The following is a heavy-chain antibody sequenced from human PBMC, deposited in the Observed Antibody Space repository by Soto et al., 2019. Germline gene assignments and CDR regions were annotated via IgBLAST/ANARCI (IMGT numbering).Heavy chain of an antibody. D-gene: IGHD3-16*01. CDR2: IVWVGGGT. CDR1: GSTIDDYA. V-gene: IGHV3-9*01. Sequence: EVQVVESGGGLVQPGGSLTLSCVVSGSTIDDYAMHWVRQVPGKGLEWVSGIVWVGGGTGYADSVKGRFTISRDRAKNSLSLQMTSLSIEDTAVYYCGKALSRGGLESWGQGTRVTVSS. CDR3: GKALSRGGLES. J-gene: IGHJ4*02.